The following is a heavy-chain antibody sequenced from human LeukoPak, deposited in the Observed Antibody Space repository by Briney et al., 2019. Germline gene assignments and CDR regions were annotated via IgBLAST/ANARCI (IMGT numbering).Heavy chain of an antibody. CDR2: ISSSSSTI. CDR3: ARDEVLEWSPAFDI. V-gene: IGHV3-48*02. J-gene: IGHJ3*02. Sequence: SGGSLRLSCAASGFTFSSYAMSWVRQAPGKGLEWVSYISSSSSTIYYADSVKGRFTISRDNAKNSLYLQMNSLRDEDTAVYYCARDEVLEWSPAFDIWGQGTMVTVSS. D-gene: IGHD3-3*01. CDR1: GFTFSSYA.